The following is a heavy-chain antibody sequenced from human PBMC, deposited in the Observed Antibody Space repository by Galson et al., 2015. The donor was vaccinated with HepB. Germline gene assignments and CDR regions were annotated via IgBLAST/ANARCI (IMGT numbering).Heavy chain of an antibody. J-gene: IGHJ6*02. Sequence: LRLSCAASGFTFSSYEMNWVRQAPGKGLEWVSYISSSGSTIYYADSVKGRFTISRDNAKNSLYLQMNSLRAEDTAVYYCARDEGYYDFWSPQANYYGMDVWGQGTTVTVSS. CDR1: GFTFSSYE. CDR3: ARDEGYYDFWSPQANYYGMDV. D-gene: IGHD3-3*01. V-gene: IGHV3-48*03. CDR2: ISSSGSTI.